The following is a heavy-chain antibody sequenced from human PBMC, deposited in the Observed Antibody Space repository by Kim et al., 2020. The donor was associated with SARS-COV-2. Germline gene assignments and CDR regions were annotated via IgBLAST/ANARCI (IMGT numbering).Heavy chain of an antibody. D-gene: IGHD1-26*01. Sequence: SETLSLTCTVSGGSISSGGYYWSWTRQHPGKGLEWIGYIYYSGSTYYNPSLKSRVTISVDTSKNQFSLKLSSVTAADTAVYYCARSGGSYLNYFDFWGQGTLVTVSS. V-gene: IGHV4-31*03. CDR1: GGSISSGGYY. CDR3: ARSGGSYLNYFDF. J-gene: IGHJ4*02. CDR2: IYYSGST.